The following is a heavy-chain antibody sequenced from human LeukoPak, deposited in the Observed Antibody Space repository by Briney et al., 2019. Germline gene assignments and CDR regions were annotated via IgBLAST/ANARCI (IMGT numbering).Heavy chain of an antibody. V-gene: IGHV1-8*01. J-gene: IGHJ3*02. CDR2: MNPNSGNT. CDR3: AGTRTLGYCSSTSCTDAFDI. Sequence: ASVRVSCKASGYTFTSYDINWVRQATGQGLEWMGWMNPNSGNTGYAQKFQGSVTMTRNTSISTAYMELSSLRSEDTAVYYCAGTRTLGYCSSTSCTDAFDIWGQGTMVTVSS. CDR1: GYTFTSYD. D-gene: IGHD2-2*01.